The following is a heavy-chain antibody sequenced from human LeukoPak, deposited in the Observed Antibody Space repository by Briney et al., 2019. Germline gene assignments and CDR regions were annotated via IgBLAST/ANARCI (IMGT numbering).Heavy chain of an antibody. D-gene: IGHD2-2*01. V-gene: IGHV3-30*02. CDR3: AKEPLHRYQRLGYYFDF. J-gene: IGHJ4*02. CDR1: GFTFSNFG. Sequence: PGGSLRLSCEASGFTFSNFGMHWVRQAPGKGLEWVTFIRVDGSKENYADSVKGRFTVSRDNSRNTLYLHMNNLRPDDTAVYYCAKEPLHRYQRLGYYFDFGRQGTLVTVSS. CDR2: IRVDGSKE.